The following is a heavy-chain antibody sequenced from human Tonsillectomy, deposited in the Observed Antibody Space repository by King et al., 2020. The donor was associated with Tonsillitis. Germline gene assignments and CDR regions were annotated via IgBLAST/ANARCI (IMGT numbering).Heavy chain of an antibody. CDR1: GFTFSSYA. CDR3: VRVRYCGGDCYGDAFDI. Sequence: VQLVESGGGVVQPGRSLRLSCADSGFTFSSYAMHWVRQAPGKGLEWVAVISYDGSNKYYADSVKGRFTISRDNSKNTLYLQMNSLRAEDTAVYYCVRVRYCGGDCYGDAFDIWGQGTMVTVSS. V-gene: IGHV3-30-3*01. J-gene: IGHJ3*02. CDR2: ISYDGSNK. D-gene: IGHD2-21*01.